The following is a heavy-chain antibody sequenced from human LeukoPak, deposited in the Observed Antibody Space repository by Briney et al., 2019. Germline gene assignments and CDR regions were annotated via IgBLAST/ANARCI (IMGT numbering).Heavy chain of an antibody. CDR1: GFTFVSYW. CDR2: INTDGSST. V-gene: IGHV3-74*01. Sequence: GSLRLSCPAPGFTFVSYWRHWAGQAPGRGLVWVSGINTDGSSTNYADSVQRRFTISKDNAKNTLYLQMNSLRVEDMAVYYCYGGNAEQWGQGTLVTVSS. CDR3: YGGNAEQ. J-gene: IGHJ1*01. D-gene: IGHD4-23*01.